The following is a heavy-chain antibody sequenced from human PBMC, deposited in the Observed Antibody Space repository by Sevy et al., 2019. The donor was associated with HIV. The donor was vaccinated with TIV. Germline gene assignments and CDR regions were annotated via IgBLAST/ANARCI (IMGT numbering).Heavy chain of an antibody. J-gene: IGHJ4*02. CDR2: FDPEDGER. CDR3: ATTKDYYESSGDPFDY. CDR1: GYTLTALS. Sequence: ASVKVSSKVSGYTLTALSMHWVRQTPGKGLEWMGSFDPEDGERIYAQKFQVRVAMTEDTSTDTAYMELSSLRSEDTAVYYCATTKDYYESSGDPFDYWGQGTLVTVSS. V-gene: IGHV1-24*01. D-gene: IGHD3-22*01.